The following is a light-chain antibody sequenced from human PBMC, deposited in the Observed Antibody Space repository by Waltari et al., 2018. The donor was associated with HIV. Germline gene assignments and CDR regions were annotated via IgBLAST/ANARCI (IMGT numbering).Light chain of an antibody. CDR1: QGISSA. CDR3: QQFNNYPLT. CDR2: DAS. Sequence: AIQLTQSPSSLSASVGDRITITCRASQGISSALAWYQQRPGKAPKLLIYDASSLKSGVPSRFSGSESGTDFTFTISSLQPEDFATYYCQQFNNYPLTFGGGTKVVI. J-gene: IGKJ4*01. V-gene: IGKV1D-13*01.